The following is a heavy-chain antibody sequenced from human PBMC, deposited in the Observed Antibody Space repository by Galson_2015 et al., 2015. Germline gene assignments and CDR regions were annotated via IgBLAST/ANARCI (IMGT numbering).Heavy chain of an antibody. D-gene: IGHD5/OR15-5a*01. CDR1: GFTFSGST. J-gene: IGHJ6*03. Sequence: SLRLSCAASGFTFSGSTIHWVRQGSGKGLEWVGRIKSEANSYATTYGASVKGRFTISRDDSKNTAYLHMNSLKVEGTALYYCTRVVSPGGHMDVWGKGTTVTISS. CDR3: TRVVSPGGHMDV. V-gene: IGHV3-73*01. CDR2: IKSEANSYAT.